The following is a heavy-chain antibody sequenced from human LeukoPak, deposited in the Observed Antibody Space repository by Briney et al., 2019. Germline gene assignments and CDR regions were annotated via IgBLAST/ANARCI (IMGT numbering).Heavy chain of an antibody. J-gene: IGHJ4*02. Sequence: VASVKVSCKASGYTFTNYGISWVRQAPGQGLEWMGWINPNSGGTNYAQKFQGRVTMTRDTSISTAYMELSRLRSDDTAVYYCARGVYGSGSPDYWGQGTLVTVSS. CDR3: ARGVYGSGSPDY. CDR1: GYTFTNYG. D-gene: IGHD3-10*01. V-gene: IGHV1-2*02. CDR2: INPNSGGT.